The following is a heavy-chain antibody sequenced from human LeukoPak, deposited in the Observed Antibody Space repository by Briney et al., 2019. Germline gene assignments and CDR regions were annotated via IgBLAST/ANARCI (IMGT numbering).Heavy chain of an antibody. Sequence: GGSLRLSCAASGFTFSSYAMSWVRQAPGKGLEWVSAISGSGGSTYYADSVKGRFTISRDNSKNTLYLQMNSLRAEDTAVYYCAKTGDTAMVTSSGLSYGFDYWGQGTLVTVSS. CDR1: GFTFSSYA. J-gene: IGHJ4*02. CDR3: AKTGDTAMVTSSGLSYGFDY. CDR2: ISGSGGST. D-gene: IGHD5-18*01. V-gene: IGHV3-23*01.